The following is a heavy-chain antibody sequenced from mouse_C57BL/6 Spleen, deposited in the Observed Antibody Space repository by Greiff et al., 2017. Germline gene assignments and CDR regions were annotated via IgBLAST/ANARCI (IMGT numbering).Heavy chain of an antibody. CDR3: ARTTTDEYDGGFAY. CDR2: IYPGSGNT. CDR1: GYSFTSYY. V-gene: IGHV1-66*01. D-gene: IGHD2-4*01. J-gene: IGHJ3*01. Sequence: VQLQQSGPELVKPGASVKISCKASGYSFTSYYIHWVKQRPGQGLEWIGWIYPGSGNTKYNEKFKGKATLTADTSSRTANMQLSSLTSEDSAVYYCARTTTDEYDGGFAYWGQGTLGTVSA.